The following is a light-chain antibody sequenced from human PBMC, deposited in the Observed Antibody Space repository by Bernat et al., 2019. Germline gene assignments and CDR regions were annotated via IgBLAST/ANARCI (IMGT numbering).Light chain of an antibody. Sequence: QSALTQPRSVSGSPGQSVTFSCTGTASDVGGYNYVSWYQQQPGKAPKLMIFDVSQRPSGVPDRFSGSKSGNTASLTISGLQAEDGADYYCCSYAGSYTFVFGTGTKVTVL. CDR1: ASDVGGYNY. J-gene: IGLJ1*01. CDR2: DVS. V-gene: IGLV2-11*01. CDR3: CSYAGSYTFV.